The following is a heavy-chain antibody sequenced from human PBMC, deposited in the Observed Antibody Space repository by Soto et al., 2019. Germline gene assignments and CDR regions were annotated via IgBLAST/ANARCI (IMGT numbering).Heavy chain of an antibody. D-gene: IGHD5-12*01. J-gene: IGHJ4*02. Sequence: GGSLSLSCAASGFTFSSYGMHWVRQAPGKGLEWVAVISYDGSNKYYADSVKGRFTISRDTSKNTLYLEMNSLRAEDTAVYYCANDQRWLQYYFHYWGQGTLVTVSS. CDR2: ISYDGSNK. CDR3: ANDQRWLQYYFHY. V-gene: IGHV3-30*18. CDR1: GFTFSSYG.